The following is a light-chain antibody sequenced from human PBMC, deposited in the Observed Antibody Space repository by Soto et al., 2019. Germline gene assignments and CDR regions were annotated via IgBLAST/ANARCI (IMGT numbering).Light chain of an antibody. CDR3: QQYGSSPLFP. CDR2: GAS. V-gene: IGKV3-20*01. CDR1: QSVSSSY. J-gene: IGKJ3*01. Sequence: EIVLTQSPCTLSLSPGERATLSCRASQSVSSSYLAWYQQKPGQAPRLLIYGASSRATGIPDRFSGSGSETDFTLTISRLEAEDFAVYYCQQYGSSPLFPFGPGTKVD.